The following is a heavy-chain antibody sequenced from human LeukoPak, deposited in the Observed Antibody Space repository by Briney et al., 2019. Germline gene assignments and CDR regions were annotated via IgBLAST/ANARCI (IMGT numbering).Heavy chain of an antibody. CDR2: IYYSGST. D-gene: IGHD3-3*01. CDR3: ARYYYDFWSGANWFDP. V-gene: IGHV4-61*01. J-gene: IGHJ5*02. CDR1: GGSVSSGSYY. Sequence: SETLSLTCTVSGGSVSSGSYYWSWIRQPPGKGLEWLGYIYYSGSTNYNPSLKSRVTISVDTSKNQFSLKLSSVTAADTAVYYCARYYYDFWSGANWFDPWGQGTLVTVSS.